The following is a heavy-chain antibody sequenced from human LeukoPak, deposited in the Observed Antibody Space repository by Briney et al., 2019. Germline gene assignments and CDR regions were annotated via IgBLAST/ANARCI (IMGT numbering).Heavy chain of an antibody. D-gene: IGHD1-1*01. Sequence: SETLSLTCIVSGGSISRYYWSWIRQPPGKGLEWIGHIYYTGIIDYNSSLKSRVTISVDTSRNQFPLRLSSVTASDTAVYYCAGGDTTLPTGSYLDYWGQGTLVTVSS. CDR2: IYYTGII. CDR3: AGGDTTLPTGSYLDY. J-gene: IGHJ4*02. CDR1: GGSISRYY. V-gene: IGHV4-59*01.